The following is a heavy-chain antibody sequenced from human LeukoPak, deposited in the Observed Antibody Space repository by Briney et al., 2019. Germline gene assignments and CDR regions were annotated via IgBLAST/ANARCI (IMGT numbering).Heavy chain of an antibody. V-gene: IGHV3-30*02. CDR2: IRYDGSNK. Sequence: PGGSLRLSCAASGFTFSSYGMHWVRQAPGKGLEGVAFIRYDGSNKYYADSVKGRFTISRDNSKKTLYLQMNSLRAEDTAVYYCAKDPSFRPGYFDYWGQGTLVTVSS. CDR3: AKDPSFRPGYFDY. J-gene: IGHJ4*02. CDR1: GFTFSSYG.